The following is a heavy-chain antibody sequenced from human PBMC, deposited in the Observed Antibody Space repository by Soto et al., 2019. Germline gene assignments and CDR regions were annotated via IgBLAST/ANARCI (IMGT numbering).Heavy chain of an antibody. CDR1: GGSFSGYY. Sequence: PSETLSLTCAVYGGSFSGYYWSWIRQPPGKGLEWIGEINHSGSTDYAAPVKGRFTISRDDSKNTLYLQMNSLKTEDTAVYYCTTPLYYDFWSGYSDVWGQGTTVTVSS. V-gene: IGHV3-15*04. CDR3: TTPLYYDFWSGYSDV. CDR2: INHSGST. J-gene: IGHJ6*02. D-gene: IGHD3-3*01.